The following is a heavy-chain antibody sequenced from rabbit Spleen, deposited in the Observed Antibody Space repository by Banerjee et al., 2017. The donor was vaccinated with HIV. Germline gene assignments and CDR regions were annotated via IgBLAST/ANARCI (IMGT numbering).Heavy chain of an antibody. CDR3: ARTTYGYDDYADLYYAAMDL. J-gene: IGHJ3*01. Sequence: QQQLGESGGGLGKPGASLTLTYKASGFSFSSKAVMCWVRQAQGKGLEWIACINAITGKAVYANWAKGRSTFSKTSSTTVTLQMTSLTAADTATYFCARTTYGYDDYADLYYAAMDLWGQGTLVTVS. CDR2: INAITGKA. D-gene: IGHD6-1*01. V-gene: IGHV1S45*01. CDR1: GFSFSSKAV.